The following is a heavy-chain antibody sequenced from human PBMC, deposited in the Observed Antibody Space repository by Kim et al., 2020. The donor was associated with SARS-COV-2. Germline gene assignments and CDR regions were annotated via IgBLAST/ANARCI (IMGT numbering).Heavy chain of an antibody. Sequence: SETLSLTCAVYGASISSSGCYWGWLRQPPGQEREWIGSVYDTGSSYSYPSLQGRVTISVYTCKNQFSLKLTSVTAADTAVYYCARQFRGTAIRFLGLFQFDYWG. J-gene: IGHJ4*01. CDR2: VYDTGSS. CDR3: ARQFRGTAIRFLGLFQFDY. D-gene: IGHD2-2*02. CDR1: GASISSSGCY. V-gene: IGHV4-39*01.